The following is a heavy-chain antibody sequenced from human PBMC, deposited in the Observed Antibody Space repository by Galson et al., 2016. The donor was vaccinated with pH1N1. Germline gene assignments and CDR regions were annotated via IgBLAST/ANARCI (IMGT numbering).Heavy chain of an antibody. D-gene: IGHD3-16*02. V-gene: IGHV3-7*01. CDR2: IKEDGSET. CDR1: GFTFSSHW. Sequence: SLRLSCAASGFTFSSHWMQWVRQVPGKGLEWVANIKEDGSETYYVDSVRGRFTISRDNAKNSLYLQMNSLRDEDTALYYCARAIGSRSAYWGQGTLVTVSS. J-gene: IGHJ4*02. CDR3: ARAIGSRSAY.